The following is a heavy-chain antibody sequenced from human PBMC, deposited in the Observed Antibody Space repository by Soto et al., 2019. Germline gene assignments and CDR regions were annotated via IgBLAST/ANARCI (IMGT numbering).Heavy chain of an antibody. J-gene: IGHJ4*02. CDR3: ARDRWFLGNYFDY. Sequence: SETLSLTCTVSGGSISSYYWSWIRQPPGKGLEWIGYIYYSGSTNYNPSLKSRVTISVDTSKNQFSLKLSSVTAADTAVYYCARDRWFLGNYFDYWGQGTLVTVSS. D-gene: IGHD3-10*01. V-gene: IGHV4-59*01. CDR1: GGSISSYY. CDR2: IYYSGST.